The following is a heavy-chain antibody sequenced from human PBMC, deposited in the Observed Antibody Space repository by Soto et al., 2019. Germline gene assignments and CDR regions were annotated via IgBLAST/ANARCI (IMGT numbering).Heavy chain of an antibody. V-gene: IGHV3-21*01. CDR3: SGCSGGACHQNYGMDV. D-gene: IGHD2-15*01. CDR1: GFTFSSCT. J-gene: IGHJ6*02. Sequence: EVHLVESGGGLVKPGGSLRLSCAVSGFTFSSCTMNWVRQAPGKGLEWVSSISPTTSHIYYADSVKGRFTSSRDNAKNSLFLQMNSMRAEDTAVYYCSGCSGGACHQNYGMDVWCQGTTVTVSS. CDR2: ISPTTSHI.